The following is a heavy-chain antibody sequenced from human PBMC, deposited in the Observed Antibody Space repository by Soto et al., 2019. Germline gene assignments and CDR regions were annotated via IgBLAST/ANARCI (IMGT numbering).Heavy chain of an antibody. CDR3: ARDLGSRSYYNLDY. D-gene: IGHD3-10*01. V-gene: IGHV3-21*01. CDR1: GFTFSSYS. CDR2: ISSSSSYI. J-gene: IGHJ4*02. Sequence: EVQLVESGGGLVKPGGSLRLSCAASGFTFSSYSMNWVRQAPGKGLEWVSSISSSSSYIYYADSVKGRFTISRDNAKNSLYLQMNSLRAEDTAVYYCARDLGSRSYYNLDYWGQGTLVTVSS.